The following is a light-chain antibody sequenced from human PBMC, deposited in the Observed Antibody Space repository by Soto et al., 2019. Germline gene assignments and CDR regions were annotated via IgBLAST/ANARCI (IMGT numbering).Light chain of an antibody. CDR1: QSVLYSSNNKNY. CDR2: WAS. CDR3: QQYSSTPVT. J-gene: IGKJ5*01. V-gene: IGKV4-1*01. Sequence: DIVMTQSPDSLAVSLGERATINCRSSQSVLYSSNNKNYLAWYQQKPGQPPKLLIYWASTRESGVPDRFSGSGSGTDFTLTIRSLQAEDVAVYYCQQYSSTPVTFGQGTRLEIK.